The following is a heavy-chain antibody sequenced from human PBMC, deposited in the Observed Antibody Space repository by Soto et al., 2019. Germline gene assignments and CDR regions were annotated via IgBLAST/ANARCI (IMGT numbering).Heavy chain of an antibody. Sequence: EVQLVESGGGLVKPGGSLRVSCAASGFTFSNYSMNWVRQAPGKGLEWVSSISSSSSYIYYADSVKGRFTISRDNAKNSLYLQMNSLRAEDTAVYYCARGPGGGDWIYYYGMDVWGQGTTVTVSS. CDR3: ARGPGGGDWIYYYGMDV. CDR1: GFTFSNYS. J-gene: IGHJ6*02. D-gene: IGHD2-21*02. V-gene: IGHV3-21*01. CDR2: ISSSSSYI.